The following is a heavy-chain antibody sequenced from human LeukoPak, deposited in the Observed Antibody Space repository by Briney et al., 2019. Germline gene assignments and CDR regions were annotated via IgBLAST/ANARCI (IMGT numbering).Heavy chain of an antibody. J-gene: IGHJ5*02. CDR1: GGTFSTYG. D-gene: IGHD1-20*01. CDR2: VSPIFDIA. V-gene: IGHV1-69*04. CDR3: AREFKQANWNDGHWLDP. Sequence: GSSVKVSCKASGGTFSTYGISWVRQAPGQGLEWMGRVSPIFDIANYAQKFQGRVSITADKSTNTVYMELSSLRSEDTAIYYCAREFKQANWNDGHWLDPWGQGTLVTVSS.